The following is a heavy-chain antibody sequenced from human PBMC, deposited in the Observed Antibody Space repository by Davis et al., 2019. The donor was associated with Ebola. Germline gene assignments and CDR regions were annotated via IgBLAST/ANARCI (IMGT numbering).Heavy chain of an antibody. D-gene: IGHD5-18*01. CDR2: ISYDGSNK. J-gene: IGHJ4*02. V-gene: IGHV3-30-3*01. CDR3: ARANSGYSYGYHFDY. Sequence: GESLKISCAASGFTFSSYAMTWVRQAPGKGLEWVAVISYDGSNKYYADSVKGRFTISRDNSKNTLYLQMNSLRAEDTAVYYCARANSGYSYGYHFDYWGQGTLVTVSS. CDR1: GFTFSSYA.